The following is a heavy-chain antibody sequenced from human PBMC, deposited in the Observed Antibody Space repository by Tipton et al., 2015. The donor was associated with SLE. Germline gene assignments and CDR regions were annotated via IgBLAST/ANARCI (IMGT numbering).Heavy chain of an antibody. CDR1: GGSLGSHY. J-gene: IGHJ2*01. D-gene: IGHD6-19*01. Sequence: TLSLTCTVSGGSLGSHYWSWIRQPPGKGLEWVGYIYYTGGTNYNLSLKRRVTISVDTSKNQFSLKLNSVTAADTAVYYCARRLPVAGQYWYFDLWGRGTLVTVSS. V-gene: IGHV4-59*11. CDR2: IYYTGGT. CDR3: ARRLPVAGQYWYFDL.